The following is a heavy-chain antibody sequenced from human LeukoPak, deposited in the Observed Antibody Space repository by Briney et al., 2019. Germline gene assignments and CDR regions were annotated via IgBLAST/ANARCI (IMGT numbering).Heavy chain of an antibody. CDR1: GFSFSNYN. CDR2: ISSSSRYM. V-gene: IGHV3-21*06. D-gene: IGHD1-1*01. Sequence: GGSLTLSCAASGFSFSNYNMNWVRQAPGKGMGWVSVISSSSRYMYYADSVKGRFTISRENAKNSLYLQMNSLRAEDTAVYYCARVSRAGSLEIDYWGQGTLVTVSS. J-gene: IGHJ4*02. CDR3: ARVSRAGSLEIDY.